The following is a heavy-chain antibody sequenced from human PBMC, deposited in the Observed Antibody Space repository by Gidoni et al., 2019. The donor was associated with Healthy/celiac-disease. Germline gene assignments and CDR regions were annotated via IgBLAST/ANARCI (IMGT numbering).Heavy chain of an antibody. J-gene: IGHJ3*02. V-gene: IGHV4-39*01. CDR3: ARQYYYGSGSYPDAFDI. Sequence: QLQLQESGPGLVKPSETLSLTCTVSGGSISSSSYYWGWIRQPPGKGLEWIGSIYYSGSTYYNPSLKSRVTISVDTSKNQFSLKLSSVTAADTAVYYCARQYYYGSGSYPDAFDIWGQGTMVTVSS. D-gene: IGHD3-10*01. CDR2: IYYSGST. CDR1: GGSISSSSYY.